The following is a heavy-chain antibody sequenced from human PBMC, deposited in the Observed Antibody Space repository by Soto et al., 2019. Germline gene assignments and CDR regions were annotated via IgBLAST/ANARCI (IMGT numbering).Heavy chain of an antibody. J-gene: IGHJ4*02. CDR1: GGSISSSSYY. V-gene: IGHV4-39*01. CDR3: ASLGRTGDFDY. Sequence: QLQLQESGPGLVKPSETLSLTCTVSGGSISSSSYYWGWIRQPPGKGLEWIGSIYYSGSTYYNPSLKSRVTISVDTSKNQFSLKLSSVTAADTAVYYCASLGRTGDFDYWGQGTLVTVSS. D-gene: IGHD3-10*01. CDR2: IYYSGST.